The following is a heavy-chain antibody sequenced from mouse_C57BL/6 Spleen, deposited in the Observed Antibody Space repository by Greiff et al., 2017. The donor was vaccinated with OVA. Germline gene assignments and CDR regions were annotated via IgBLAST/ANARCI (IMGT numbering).Heavy chain of an antibody. Sequence: QVQLQQPGAELVMPGASVKLSCKASGYTFTSYWMHWVKQRPGQGLEWIGEIDPSDSYTNYNQKFKGKSTLTVDKSSSTAYMQLSSLTSEDSAVXYCARRINTEGWYCDVWGTGTTVTVSS. CDR2: IDPSDSYT. J-gene: IGHJ1*03. V-gene: IGHV1-69*01. D-gene: IGHD1-1*01. CDR3: ARRINTEGWYCDV. CDR1: GYTFTSYW.